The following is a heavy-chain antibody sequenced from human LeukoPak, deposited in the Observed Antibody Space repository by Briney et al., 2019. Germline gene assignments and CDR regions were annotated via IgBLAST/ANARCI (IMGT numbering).Heavy chain of an antibody. CDR1: GYSISSGYY. J-gene: IGHJ3*02. CDR3: ARVTYSSSSMSLDAFDI. D-gene: IGHD6-6*01. V-gene: IGHV4-38-2*02. Sequence: SETLSLTCTVSGYSISSGYYWGWIRQPPGKGLEWIGSIYHSGSTYYNPSLKSRVTISVDTSKNQFSLKLSSVTAADTAVYYCARVTYSSSSMSLDAFDIWGQGTMVTVSS. CDR2: IYHSGST.